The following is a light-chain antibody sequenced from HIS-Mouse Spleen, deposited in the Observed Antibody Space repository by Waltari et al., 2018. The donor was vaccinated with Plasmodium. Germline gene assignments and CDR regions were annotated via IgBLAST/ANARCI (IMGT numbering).Light chain of an antibody. J-gene: IGLJ3*02. V-gene: IGLV3-10*01. CDR3: YSTDSSGNHRV. Sequence: SYELTQPPSVSVSPGQTARITSPGDPLPKKYAYWYQQKSGQAPVLVIYEDSKRPSGIPERFSGSSSGTMATLTISGAQVEDEADYYCYSTDSSGNHRVFGGGTKLTVL. CDR1: PLPKKY. CDR2: EDS.